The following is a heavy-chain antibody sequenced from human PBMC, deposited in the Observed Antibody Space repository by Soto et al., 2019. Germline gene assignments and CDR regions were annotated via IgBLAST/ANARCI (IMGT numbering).Heavy chain of an antibody. D-gene: IGHD6-13*01. CDR2: IYYSGST. Sequence: QVQLQESGPGLVKPSETLSLTCTVSGGSISSYYWSWIRQPPGKGLECIGYIYYSGSTHYNPSLRRRVTMSVDTNKNQFSLNLSSVTAADTAVYYCARGHFKYSRSWATLPGRLGDWGQGTLVTVSS. V-gene: IGHV4-59*01. J-gene: IGHJ4*02. CDR3: ARGHFKYSRSWATLPGRLGD. CDR1: GGSISSYY.